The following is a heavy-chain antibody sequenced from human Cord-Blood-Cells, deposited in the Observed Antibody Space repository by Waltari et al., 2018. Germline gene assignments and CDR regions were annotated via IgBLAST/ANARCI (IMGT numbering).Heavy chain of an antibody. Sequence: EVQLVESGGGLVKPGGSLRLSCAASGFTFSSYSMNWVRQAPGKGLEWVSSISSSSSYIYYADSVKGRFTISGDNAKNSLYLQMNSLRAEDTAVYYCAGDFWSGYYNWFDPWGQGTLVTVSS. D-gene: IGHD3-3*01. V-gene: IGHV3-21*01. CDR3: AGDFWSGYYNWFDP. CDR1: GFTFSSYS. CDR2: ISSSSSYI. J-gene: IGHJ5*02.